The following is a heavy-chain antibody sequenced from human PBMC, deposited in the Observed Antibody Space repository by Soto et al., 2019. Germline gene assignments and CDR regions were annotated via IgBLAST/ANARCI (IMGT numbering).Heavy chain of an antibody. CDR1: GFTFSSYW. CDR2: INSDGGAT. V-gene: IGHV3-74*03. CDR3: ARVETCSATDCYSGFDS. D-gene: IGHD2-21*02. Sequence: EVQLVESGGGLVQPGESLRLSCAASGFTFSSYWMHWVRQVPGKGLVWVSRINSDGGATTYADSVKGRFTISRDNAKHTLDLQINSLRAEDTAVYYCARVETCSATDCYSGFDSWGQGTLVTVSS. J-gene: IGHJ4*02.